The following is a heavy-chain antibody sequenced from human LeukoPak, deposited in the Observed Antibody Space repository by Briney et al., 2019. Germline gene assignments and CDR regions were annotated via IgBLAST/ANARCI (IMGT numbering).Heavy chain of an antibody. CDR2: IKSKTDGGTT. Sequence: GGSLRLSCAASGFTFSNAWMSWVRQAPGKGLEWVGRIKSKTDGGTTDYAAPVKGRFTISRDDSKNTLYLQMNSLKTEDTAVYYCTTDRGSSGSFFDYWGQGTLVTVSS. J-gene: IGHJ4*02. V-gene: IGHV3-15*01. CDR1: GFTFSNAW. CDR3: TTDRGSSGSFFDY. D-gene: IGHD6-19*01.